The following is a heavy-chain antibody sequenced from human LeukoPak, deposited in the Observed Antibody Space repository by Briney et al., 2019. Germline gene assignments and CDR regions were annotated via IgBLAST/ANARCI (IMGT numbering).Heavy chain of an antibody. V-gene: IGHV4-34*01. D-gene: IGHD2-2*01. CDR2: INHSGST. J-gene: IGHJ4*02. CDR3: ARGFRYCSSTSCPPGGLDY. Sequence: SETLSLTCAVYGGSFSGYYWSWIRQPPGKGLEWIGEINHSGSTNYNPSLKSRVTISVDTSKNQFSLKLSSVTAADTAVYYRARGFRYCSSTSCPPGGLDYWGQGTLVTVSS. CDR1: GGSFSGYY.